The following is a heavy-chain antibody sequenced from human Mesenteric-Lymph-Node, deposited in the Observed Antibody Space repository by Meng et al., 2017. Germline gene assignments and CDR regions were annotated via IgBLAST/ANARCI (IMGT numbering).Heavy chain of an antibody. CDR1: GYTFIAYN. D-gene: IGHD5-18*01. V-gene: IGHV1-2*02. CDR2: INPNTGGT. CDR3: TRSWIQVWSPDFDY. Sequence: ASVKVSCKVSGYTFIAYNIHWMRQAPGQGLEWMGWINPNTGGTKYPQKFQGRVTMTRDTSINTAYMELSSLTSDDTAVYFCTRSWIQVWSPDFDYWGQGKLVNGAS. J-gene: IGHJ4*02.